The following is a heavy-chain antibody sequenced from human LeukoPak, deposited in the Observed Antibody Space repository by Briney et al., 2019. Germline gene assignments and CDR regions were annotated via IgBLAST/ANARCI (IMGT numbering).Heavy chain of an antibody. J-gene: IGHJ4*02. CDR1: GDSISSYY. Sequence: SETLSLTCTVSGDSISSYYWSWIRQPPGKGLEWIGYVYYTGGTNHNPSLRSRVTISVDTSNNQFSLKMRSVTAADTAVYYCARARIAVSYFDYWGQGALVTVFS. CDR3: ARARIAVSYFDY. V-gene: IGHV4-59*01. D-gene: IGHD6-6*01. CDR2: VYYTGGT.